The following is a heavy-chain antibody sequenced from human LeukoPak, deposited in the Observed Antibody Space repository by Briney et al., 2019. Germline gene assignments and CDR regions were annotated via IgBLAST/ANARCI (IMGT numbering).Heavy chain of an antibody. CDR3: ARDHPYYGGNAEGAFDI. Sequence: GSSVKVSCKASGGTFSSYAISWVRQAPGQGLEWMGGIIPIFGTANYAQKFQGRVTITADESTSTAYMELSSLRSEDTAVYYCARDHPYYGGNAEGAFDIWGQGTMVTVSS. D-gene: IGHD4-23*01. J-gene: IGHJ3*02. CDR2: IIPIFGTA. CDR1: GGTFSSYA. V-gene: IGHV1-69*01.